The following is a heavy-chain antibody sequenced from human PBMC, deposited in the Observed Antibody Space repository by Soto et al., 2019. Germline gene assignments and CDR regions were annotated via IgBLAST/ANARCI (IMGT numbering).Heavy chain of an antibody. CDR3: AKGRRVAVTPSQYYFYYYYMDV. Sequence: EVQLLESGGGLVQPGGSLRLSCAASGFTFSSDAMSCVRQAPGKGLEWVSAISGSGGSTYYADSVKGRFTISRDNSKNMLYLQMNSLRAEDTAVYYCAKGRRVAVTPSQYYFYYYYMDVWGKGTTVTVSS. J-gene: IGHJ6*03. V-gene: IGHV3-23*01. D-gene: IGHD6-19*01. CDR1: GFTFSSDA. CDR2: ISGSGGST.